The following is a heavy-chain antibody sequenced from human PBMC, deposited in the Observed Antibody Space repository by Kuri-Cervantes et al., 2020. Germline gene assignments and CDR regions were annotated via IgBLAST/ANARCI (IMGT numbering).Heavy chain of an antibody. V-gene: IGHV3-30*03. D-gene: IGHD3-22*01. CDR1: GFTFSSYG. CDR3: ARPNAGIYYDSSGYYGFDY. CDR2: ISYDGSNK. J-gene: IGHJ4*02. Sequence: GGSLRLSCAASGFTFSSYGMHWVRQAPGKGLEWVAVISYDGSNKYYADSVKGRFTISRDNSKNTLYLQMNSLRAEDTAVYYCARPNAGIYYDSSGYYGFDYWGQGTLVTVSS.